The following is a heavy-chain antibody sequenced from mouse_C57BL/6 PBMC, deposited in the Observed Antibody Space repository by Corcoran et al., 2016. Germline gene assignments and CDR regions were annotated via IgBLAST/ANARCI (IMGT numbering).Heavy chain of an antibody. CDR3: AISLYGKNAMDY. V-gene: IGHV1-18*01. D-gene: IGHD2-1*01. J-gene: IGHJ4*01. CDR1: GYTFTDYN. CDR2: INPNNGGT. Sequence: EVQLQQSGPELVKPGASVKIPCKASGYTFTDYNMDWVKQSHGKSLAWIGDINPNNGGTIYNQKFKGKATLTVDKSSSTAYMELRSLTSEDTAVYYCAISLYGKNAMDYWGQGTSVTVSS.